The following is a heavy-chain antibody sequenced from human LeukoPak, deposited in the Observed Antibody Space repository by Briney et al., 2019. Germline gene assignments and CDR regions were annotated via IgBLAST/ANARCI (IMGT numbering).Heavy chain of an antibody. Sequence: ASVKVSCKASGYSFTSNYIHWVRQAPGQGLEWMGMIYPRDGSTSYAQKFQGRVTVTRDTSTSTVHMELSGLRSEDTAVYYCARVKDAFDYRGHDTLVHVSS. CDR2: IYPRDGST. CDR3: ARVKDAFDY. CDR1: GYSFTSNY. V-gene: IGHV1-46*01. J-gene: IGHJ3*01.